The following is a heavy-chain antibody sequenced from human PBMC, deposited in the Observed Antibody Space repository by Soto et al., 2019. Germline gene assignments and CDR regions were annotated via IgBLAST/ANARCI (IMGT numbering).Heavy chain of an antibody. CDR2: ISGSGGST. Sequence: EVQLLESGGGLVQPGGSLRLSCAASGFTFSSYAMSWVRQAPGKGLEWVSAISGSGGSTYYADSVKGRFTISRDNSKNTLYLQMNSLRAEDTAVYYCATGRRRGDNYYYYGMDVWGQGTTVTVSS. CDR3: ATGRRRGDNYYYYGMDV. CDR1: GFTFSSYA. V-gene: IGHV3-23*01. D-gene: IGHD3-16*01. J-gene: IGHJ6*02.